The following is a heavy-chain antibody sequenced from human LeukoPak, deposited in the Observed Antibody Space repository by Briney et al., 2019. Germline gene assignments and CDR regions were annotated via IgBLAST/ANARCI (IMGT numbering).Heavy chain of an antibody. J-gene: IGHJ4*02. CDR3: ARRRYYDSSGYNPTYYFDY. Sequence: SETLSLTCAVSGDSIIGSYWSWIRQTPGKGLEWIGYIYYSVDTDYNPSLKSRVTISVDMSKKQISLRLTSVTAADTAVYYCARRRYYDSSGYNPTYYFDYWGQGILVTVSS. V-gene: IGHV4-59*01. CDR2: IYYSVDT. D-gene: IGHD3-22*01. CDR1: GDSIIGSY.